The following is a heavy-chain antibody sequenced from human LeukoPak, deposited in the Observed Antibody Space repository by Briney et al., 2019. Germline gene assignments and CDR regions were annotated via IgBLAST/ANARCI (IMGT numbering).Heavy chain of an antibody. D-gene: IGHD6-25*01. V-gene: IGHV4-59*08. J-gene: IGHJ3*02. CDR3: ARSAIDAFDI. CDR2: IYNSGST. Sequence: SETLSLTCTVSGGSISSYYGSWIRQPPGQGLECIGYIYNSGSTNYNPSLKSRVSISVDTSKNQFSLKLSSVTAADTAVYYCARSAIDAFDIWGQGTMVTVSS. CDR1: GGSISSYY.